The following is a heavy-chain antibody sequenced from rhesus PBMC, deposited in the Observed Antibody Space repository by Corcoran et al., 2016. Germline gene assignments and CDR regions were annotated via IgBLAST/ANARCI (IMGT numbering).Heavy chain of an antibody. CDR2: MIGSSGST. CDR3: ARDLYGNAD. V-gene: IGHV4-65*01. J-gene: IGHJ4*01. CDR1: GGSVSSSNW. Sequence: QVQLQESGPGLVKPSETLSLTCAVSGGSVSSSNWWRWIRQPPGKGLEWIGYMIGSSGSTYYNPSRKTRVTISTATSQNQFSLQRSSVTAADTAVYYCARDLYGNADWGQGVLVTVSS. D-gene: IGHD4-35*01.